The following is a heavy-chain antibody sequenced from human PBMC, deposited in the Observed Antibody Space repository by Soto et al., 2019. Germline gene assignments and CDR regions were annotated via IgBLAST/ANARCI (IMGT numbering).Heavy chain of an antibody. D-gene: IGHD6-19*01. CDR1: GGSISSSNW. J-gene: IGHJ5*02. CDR3: ARAGSSGWKTDRWFDP. Sequence: QVQLQESGPGLVKPSGTLSLTCAVSGGSISSSNWWSWVRQPPGKGLEWIGEIYHSGSTNYNPSLKSRVTISVDKSKNLFSRKLSSVAAADTAVYYCARAGSSGWKTDRWFDPWGQGTLVTVSS. CDR2: IYHSGST. V-gene: IGHV4-4*02.